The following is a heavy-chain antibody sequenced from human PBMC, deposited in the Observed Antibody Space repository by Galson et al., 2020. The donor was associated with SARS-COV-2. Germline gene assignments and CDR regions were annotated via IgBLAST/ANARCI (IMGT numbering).Heavy chain of an antibody. CDR3: AHRKTTMVQRRTKSDAFDI. Sequence: SGPTLVKPTQTLTLTCTFSGFSLSTSGVGVGWIRQPPGKALEWLALIYWDDDKRYSPSLKSRLTITKDTSKNQVVLTMTNMDPVDTATYYCAHRKTTMVQRRTKSDAFDIWGQGTMVTVSS. V-gene: IGHV2-5*02. J-gene: IGHJ3*02. CDR1: GFSLSTSGVG. CDR2: IYWDDDK. D-gene: IGHD3-10*01.